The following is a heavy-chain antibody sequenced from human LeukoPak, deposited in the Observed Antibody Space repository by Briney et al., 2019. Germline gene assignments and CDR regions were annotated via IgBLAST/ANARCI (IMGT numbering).Heavy chain of an antibody. D-gene: IGHD3-3*01. CDR3: ARAQMYYDFWSGHAGYMDV. Sequence: ASVKVSCKASGYTFTGYYMHWVRQAPGQGLEWMGWINPNSGGTNYAQKFQGRVTITRNTSISTAYMELSSLRSEDTAVYYCARAQMYYDFWSGHAGYMDVWGKGTTVTVSS. V-gene: IGHV1-2*02. J-gene: IGHJ6*03. CDR2: INPNSGGT. CDR1: GYTFTGYY.